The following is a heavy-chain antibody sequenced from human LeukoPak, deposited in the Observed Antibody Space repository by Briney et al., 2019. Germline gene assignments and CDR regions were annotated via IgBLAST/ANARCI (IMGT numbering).Heavy chain of an antibody. CDR3: ASLTSEGWYFDL. J-gene: IGHJ2*01. V-gene: IGHV4-59*08. Sequence: SETLSLTCSVSGGSLSGFYWSWIRQPPGKGLEWIGYIYYSGRTNYNPSLKSRVTMSVDTSKNQFSLKLTSVTAADTAVYYCASLTSEGWYFDLWGRGTLVTVSS. CDR2: IYYSGRT. D-gene: IGHD1-14*01. CDR1: GGSLSGFY.